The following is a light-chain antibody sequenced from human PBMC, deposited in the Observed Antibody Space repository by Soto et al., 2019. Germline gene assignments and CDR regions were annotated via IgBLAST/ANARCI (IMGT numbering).Light chain of an antibody. Sequence: QPVLTQSPSASASLGASVKLTCTLSNGHSSYAIAWHQQQPEKGPRYLMKVNSDGSHSKGDGIPDRFSGSSSGAERYLTIFSLPPEDEADYYFQTWGTGKAVFGGGTQLTVL. CDR3: QTWGTGKAV. V-gene: IGLV4-69*01. J-gene: IGLJ7*01. CDR2: VNSDGSH. CDR1: NGHSSYA.